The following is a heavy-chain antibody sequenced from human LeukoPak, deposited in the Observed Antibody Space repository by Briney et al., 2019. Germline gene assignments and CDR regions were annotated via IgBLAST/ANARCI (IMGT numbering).Heavy chain of an antibody. V-gene: IGHV3-53*01. J-gene: IGHJ1*01. CDR3: AREASGSYFHN. CDR2: IRTDDST. CDR1: GLIVGNSY. Sequence: PGGSLRLSCAASGLIVGNSYMSWVRQAPGKGLEWISLIRTDDSTYYADSVKGRFTISRDTSRNTLYLQMNILRAEDTAVYYCAREASGSYFHNWGQGTLVTVSS. D-gene: IGHD1-26*01.